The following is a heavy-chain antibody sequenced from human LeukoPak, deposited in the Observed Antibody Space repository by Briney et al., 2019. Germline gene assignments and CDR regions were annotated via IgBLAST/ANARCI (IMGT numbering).Heavy chain of an antibody. D-gene: IGHD3-22*01. CDR3: ARTPLVTYYYDSSGYRFDY. V-gene: IGHV1-2*02. CDR2: INPNSGGT. Sequence: ASVKVSCKASGYTFTGYYMHWVRQAPGQGVEWMGWINPNSGGTNYAQKFQGRVTMTRDTSISTAYMELSRLRSDDTAVYYCARTPLVTYYYDSSGYRFDYWGQGTLVTVSS. J-gene: IGHJ4*02. CDR1: GYTFTGYY.